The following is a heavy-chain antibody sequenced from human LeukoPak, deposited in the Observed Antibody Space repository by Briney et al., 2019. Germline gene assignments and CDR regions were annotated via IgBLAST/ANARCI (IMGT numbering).Heavy chain of an antibody. CDR1: GFTFSSYS. Sequence: GGSLRLSCAASGFTFSSYSMNWVRQAPGKGLEWVSYISNSSTTIYYADSVKGRFTISRDNAKSSLYLQMNSLRAEDTALYYCAKAYCSSTSCPVDYWGQGTLVTVSS. CDR2: ISNSSTTI. D-gene: IGHD2-2*01. CDR3: AKAYCSSTSCPVDY. V-gene: IGHV3-48*01. J-gene: IGHJ4*02.